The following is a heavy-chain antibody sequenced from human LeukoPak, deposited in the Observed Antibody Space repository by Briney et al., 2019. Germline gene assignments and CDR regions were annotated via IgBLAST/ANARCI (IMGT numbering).Heavy chain of an antibody. V-gene: IGHV3-66*01. D-gene: IGHD6-13*01. CDR3: ARGGPAAGRFDY. CDR1: GFTFSSYA. J-gene: IGHJ4*02. CDR2: SGGST. Sequence: GGSLRLSWAASGFTFSSYAMSWVRQAPGKGLEWVSVSGGSTYYADSVKGRFTISRDNSKNTLYLQMNSLRAEDTAVYYCARGGPAAGRFDYWGQGTLVTVSS.